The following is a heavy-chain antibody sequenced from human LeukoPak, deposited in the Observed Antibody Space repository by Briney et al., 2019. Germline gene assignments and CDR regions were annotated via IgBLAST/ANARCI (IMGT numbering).Heavy chain of an antibody. CDR3: ARADYDILTGYSPFDY. CDR1: GFTFSSNY. J-gene: IGHJ4*02. CDR2: IYSGGST. D-gene: IGHD3-9*01. Sequence: GGSLRLSCAASGFTFSSNYMSWVRQAPGKGLEWVSVIYSGGSTYYADSVKGRFTISRDNSKNTLYLQMNSLRAEDTAVYYCARADYDILTGYSPFDYWGQGTLVTVSS. V-gene: IGHV3-53*01.